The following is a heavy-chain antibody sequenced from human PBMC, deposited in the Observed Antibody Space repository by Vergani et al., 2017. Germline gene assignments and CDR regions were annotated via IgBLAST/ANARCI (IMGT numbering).Heavy chain of an antibody. J-gene: IGHJ5*02. D-gene: IGHD3-3*01. Sequence: QVQLQESGPGLVKPSQTLSLTCTVSGGSISSGSYYWSWIRQPAGKGLEWIGRIYTSGSTNYNPSLKSRVTISVDTSKNQFSLKLSSVTAADTAVYYCASGRYYDFWSGYYYHWGQGTLVTVSS. CDR2: IYTSGST. CDR3: ASGRYYDFWSGYYYH. V-gene: IGHV4-61*02. CDR1: GGSISSGSYY.